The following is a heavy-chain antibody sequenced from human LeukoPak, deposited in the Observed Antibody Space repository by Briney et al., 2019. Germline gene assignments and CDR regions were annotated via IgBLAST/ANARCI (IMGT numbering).Heavy chain of an antibody. CDR2: IRYDGSNK. CDR3: AKESESYDSSGSTLDY. Sequence: TGGSLRLSCAASGFTFSSYGMHWVRQAPGKGLDWVAFIRYDGSNKYYADSVRGRFTISRDNSKNTLYLQMNSLKAEDTAVYYCAKESESYDSSGSTLDYRGQGTLVTVSS. CDR1: GFTFSSYG. D-gene: IGHD3-22*01. J-gene: IGHJ4*02. V-gene: IGHV3-30*02.